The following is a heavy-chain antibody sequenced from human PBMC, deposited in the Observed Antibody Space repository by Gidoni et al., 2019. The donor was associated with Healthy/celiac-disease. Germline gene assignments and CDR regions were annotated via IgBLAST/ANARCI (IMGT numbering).Heavy chain of an antibody. Sequence: EVQLVESGGGLVKPGGSLRLSCAASGFTLSSYSMNWVRQAPGKGLEWVSSISSSSSYIYYADSVKGRFTISRDNAKNSLYLQMNSLRAEDTAVYYCARGGDFWSGYPPDYWGQGTLVTVSS. V-gene: IGHV3-21*01. D-gene: IGHD3-3*01. CDR1: GFTLSSYS. J-gene: IGHJ4*02. CDR2: ISSSSSYI. CDR3: ARGGDFWSGYPPDY.